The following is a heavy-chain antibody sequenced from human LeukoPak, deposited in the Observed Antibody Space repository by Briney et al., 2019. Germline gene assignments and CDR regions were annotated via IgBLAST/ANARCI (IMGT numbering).Heavy chain of an antibody. Sequence: GGSLRLSCAASGFTFSSYAMSWVRQAPGKGLEWVSAISGSGGSTYYADSVKGRFTITRDNSKNTLYLQMNSLRAEDTAVYYCAKDGGLWVSAHWGDSWGRGTLVTVSS. D-gene: IGHD7-27*01. CDR2: ISGSGGST. J-gene: IGHJ4*02. CDR1: GFTFSSYA. V-gene: IGHV3-23*01. CDR3: AKDGGLWVSAHWGDS.